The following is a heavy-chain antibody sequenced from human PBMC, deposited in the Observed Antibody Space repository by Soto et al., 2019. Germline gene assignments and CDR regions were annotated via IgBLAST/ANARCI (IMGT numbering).Heavy chain of an antibody. J-gene: IGHJ4*02. CDR3: ARYSSGYYYAAESFDY. Sequence: GGTLILSCAASGFTFSSYWMSWVRQAQEKGLEWVANIKQDGSEKYYVDSVKGRLTISRDNAKNSLYLQMNSLRAEDTAVYYCARYSSGYYYAAESFDYWGQGTLVTVSS. D-gene: IGHD3-22*01. CDR1: GFTFSSYW. V-gene: IGHV3-7*05. CDR2: IKQDGSEK.